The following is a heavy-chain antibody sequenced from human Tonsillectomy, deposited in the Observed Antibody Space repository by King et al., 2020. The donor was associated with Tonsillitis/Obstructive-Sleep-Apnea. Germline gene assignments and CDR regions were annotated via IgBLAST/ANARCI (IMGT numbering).Heavy chain of an antibody. CDR2: IYWDDDK. D-gene: IGHD2-15*01. J-gene: IGHJ4*02. CDR3: AHLGYCSGGSCYSFDY. V-gene: IGHV2-5*02. Sequence: TLKESGPTLVKPPRTLTLTCTFSGFSLGTSGVGVGWIRQPPGKALEWLALIYWDDDKRYSPSLKSRLTITKDTSKNQVVLTMTNMDPVDTATYYCAHLGYCSGGSCYSFDYWGQGTLVTVSS. CDR1: GFSLGTSGVG.